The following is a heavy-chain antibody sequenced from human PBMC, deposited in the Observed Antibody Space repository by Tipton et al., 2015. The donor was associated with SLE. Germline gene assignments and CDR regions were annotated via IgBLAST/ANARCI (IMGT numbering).Heavy chain of an antibody. CDR3: AKASKGSCSGATCYPFDC. CDR2: VTGSGVDT. D-gene: IGHD2-15*01. V-gene: IGHV3-23*01. J-gene: IGHJ4*02. Sequence: SLRLSCTASGFTFNNYAMNWVRQAPGKGLEWASSVTGSGVDTYYADSVKGRFTVSRDNSRNTLYLQMNSLRAEDTAVYYCAKASKGSCSGATCYPFDCWGQGTTVTVSS. CDR1: GFTFNNYA.